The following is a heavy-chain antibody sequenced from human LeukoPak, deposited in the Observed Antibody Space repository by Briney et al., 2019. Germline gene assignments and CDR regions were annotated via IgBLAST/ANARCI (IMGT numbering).Heavy chain of an antibody. D-gene: IGHD6-19*01. V-gene: IGHV4-31*03. CDR3: ARTYSSGWFPYYFDY. CDR2: IYYSGST. Sequence: PSQTLSLTCTVSGGSISSGGYYWSWIRQHPGKGLEWIGYIYYSGSTYYNPSLKSRVTISVDTSKNQFSLKLSSVTAADTAVYYCARTYSSGWFPYYFDYWGQGTLVTVSS. J-gene: IGHJ4*02. CDR1: GGSISSGGYY.